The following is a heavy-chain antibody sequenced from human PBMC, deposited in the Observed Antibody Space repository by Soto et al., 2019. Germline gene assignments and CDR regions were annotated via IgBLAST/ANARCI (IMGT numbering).Heavy chain of an antibody. V-gene: IGHV4-59*02. CDR2: IYASGSP. D-gene: IGHD1-26*01. CDR1: GGSVSVYY. J-gene: IGHJ4*02. CDR3: ARGVGSSPPQY. Sequence: SETLSLTCTISGGSVSVYYWSWIRQSTGQGLGWIGYIYASGSPYYNPSLRSRVTISADTSKNQISLKLTSPTAADTAVYYCARGVGSSPPQYWGRGTLVTVSS.